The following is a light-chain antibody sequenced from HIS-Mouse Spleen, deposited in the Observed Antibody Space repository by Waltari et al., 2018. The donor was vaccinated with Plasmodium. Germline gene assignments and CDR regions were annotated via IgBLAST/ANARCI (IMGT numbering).Light chain of an antibody. CDR3: QQYGSSPIT. CDR2: GAS. J-gene: IGKJ5*01. V-gene: IGKV3-20*01. CDR1: QSVSSSY. Sequence: EIVLTQSPGTLSLSPGERATLSCRASQSVSSSYLAWYQQKPGQAPRLLISGASSRATGIPDRFRCSGSGTDFTLTISRLEPEDFAVYYWQQYGSSPITFGQGTRLEIK.